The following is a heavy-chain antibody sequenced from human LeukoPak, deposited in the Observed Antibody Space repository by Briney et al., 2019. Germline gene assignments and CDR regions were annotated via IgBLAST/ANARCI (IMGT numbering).Heavy chain of an antibody. V-gene: IGHV2-5*02. J-gene: IGHJ4*02. D-gene: IGHD5-18*01. CDR1: GSSSSTHRVG. Sequence: GPTLVQPPPTLTPSCACSGSSSSTHRVGVGWIRQPPGKALESPAIISWDDDKPYNPSLKSRLTITKDTSKNQVVLTMTNMDPVDTATYYCAHRRNRYSYDYYCFDYWGQGTLVTVSS. CDR2: ISWDDDK. CDR3: AHRRNRYSYDYYCFDY.